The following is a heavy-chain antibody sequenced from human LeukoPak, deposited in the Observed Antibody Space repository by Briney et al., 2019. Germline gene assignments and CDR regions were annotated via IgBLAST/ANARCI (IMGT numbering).Heavy chain of an antibody. V-gene: IGHV1-69*05. CDR3: ARNLIAMTGSGPDSSYYYIDV. Sequence: VASVKVSCKASADTFQKYAISWVRQAPGQGLEWMGGFIPIFGSADYMQKFQGRVTFSTDESMTTAYMDLSSLTSEDTAVYYCARNLIAMTGSGPDSSYYYIDVWGKGTTVIVSS. CDR2: FIPIFGSA. D-gene: IGHD3-10*01. CDR1: ADTFQKYA. J-gene: IGHJ6*03.